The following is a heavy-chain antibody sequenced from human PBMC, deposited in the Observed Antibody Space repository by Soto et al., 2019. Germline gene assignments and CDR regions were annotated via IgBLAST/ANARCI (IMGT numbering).Heavy chain of an antibody. CDR2: VIPLFDTA. CDR1: GGIFTNNA. Sequence: QVQVVQSGAEVKKPGSSVKVSCKVSGGIFTNNAISWVRQAPGQGLEWLGGVIPLFDTAYYAQIFRGRLRISVDGAMTTAYMDLSGLTSADTAVYFCATGGHNDGYNFYHGMDFWGQGTTGTFS. V-gene: IGHV1-69*01. CDR3: ATGGHNDGYNFYHGMDF. D-gene: IGHD5-18*01. J-gene: IGHJ6*02.